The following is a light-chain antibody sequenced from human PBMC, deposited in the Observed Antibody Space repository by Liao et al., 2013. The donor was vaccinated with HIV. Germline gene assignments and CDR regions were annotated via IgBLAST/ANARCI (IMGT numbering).Light chain of an antibody. J-gene: IGLJ1*01. CDR3: QVWDSSSDHRGV. CDR1: NIGSKS. Sequence: SYVLTQPPSVSVAPGKTARITCGGNNIGSKSVHWYQQKPGQAPVVVIYYDSDRPSGIPERFSGSNSGNTATLTISRVEAGDEADYYCQVWDSSSDHRGVFGTGTKVTVL. CDR2: YDS. V-gene: IGLV3-21*01.